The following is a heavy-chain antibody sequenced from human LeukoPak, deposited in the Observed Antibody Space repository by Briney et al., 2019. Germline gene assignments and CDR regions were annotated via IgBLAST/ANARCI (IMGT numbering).Heavy chain of an antibody. Sequence: SQTLSLTCAISGDSVSSNSAAWNWIRQSPSRGLEWLGRTYYRSKWYNDYAVSVKSRIIINPDTSKNQFSLQLNSVTPEDTAVYYCARAAISQLWSDPFDYWGQGTLVTVSS. J-gene: IGHJ4*02. CDR3: ARAAISQLWSDPFDY. D-gene: IGHD5-18*01. CDR1: GDSVSSNSAA. V-gene: IGHV6-1*01. CDR2: TYYRSKWYN.